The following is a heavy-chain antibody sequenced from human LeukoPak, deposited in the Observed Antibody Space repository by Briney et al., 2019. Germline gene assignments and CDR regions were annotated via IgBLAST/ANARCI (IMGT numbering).Heavy chain of an antibody. V-gene: IGHV1-18*01. D-gene: IGHD5-24*01. CDR1: GDTFTNYD. CDR2: ISAYNGNI. Sequence: ASVKVSCKASGDTFTNYDINWVRQATGQGLEWMGWISAYNGNINYAQMLQGRVTMTTDTSTSTAYMDLRSLRSDDTAVYYCARGPPHRDYYYYYMDVWGKGTTVTVSS. CDR3: ARGPPHRDYYYYYMDV. J-gene: IGHJ6*03.